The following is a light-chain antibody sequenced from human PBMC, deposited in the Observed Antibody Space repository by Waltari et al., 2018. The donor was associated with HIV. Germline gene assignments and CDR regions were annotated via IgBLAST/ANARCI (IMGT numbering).Light chain of an antibody. J-gene: IGLJ2*01. V-gene: IGLV2-23*02. CDR1: SSAVQFYNL. CDR2: EVT. Sequence: QSALTQIASVSGSPGQSIPISCTGTSSAVQFYNLVPWYQHRPGKAPKFIIYEVTKRPFGISSRFSGSKSGNMASLTISGLQAEDEADYYCCSYAGTSDYVIFGGGTKLTVL. CDR3: CSYAGTSDYVI.